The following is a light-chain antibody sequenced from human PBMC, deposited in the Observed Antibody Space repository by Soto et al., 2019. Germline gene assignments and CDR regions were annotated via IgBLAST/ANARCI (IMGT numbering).Light chain of an antibody. CDR2: GAS. Sequence: EIVLTQSPGTLSLSPGERATLSCRASQSVSSDYLAWYQQKPGRAPRLISFGASRRATGIPDRFSGSGSGTDFNLIISRLEADEFLVYYCQNDGSSHTFGQGTKLELK. CDR3: QNDGSSHT. V-gene: IGKV3-20*01. J-gene: IGKJ2*01. CDR1: QSVSSDY.